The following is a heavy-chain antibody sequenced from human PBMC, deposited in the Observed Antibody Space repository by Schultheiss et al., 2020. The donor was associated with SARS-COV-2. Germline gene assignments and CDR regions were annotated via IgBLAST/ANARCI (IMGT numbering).Heavy chain of an antibody. D-gene: IGHD1-1*01. V-gene: IGHV4-59*12. CDR2: IHYSGCT. J-gene: IGHJ4*02. Sequence: SETLSLTCTVSGGSISSYYWSWIRQPPGKGLEWIGYIHYSGCTNYNPSLKSRVTISVDTSKNQFSLKLSSVTAADTAVYYCARVQGLQLTVDYWGQGTLVTVSS. CDR3: ARVQGLQLTVDY. CDR1: GGSISSYY.